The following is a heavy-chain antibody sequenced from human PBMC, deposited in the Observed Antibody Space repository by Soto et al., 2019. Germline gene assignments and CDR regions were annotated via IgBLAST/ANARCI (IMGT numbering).Heavy chain of an antibody. CDR1: GFTFSSYA. Sequence: EVQLLESGGGLVQPGGSLRLSCAASGFTFSSYATSWVRQAPGKGLEWVSAISGSGGSTYYADSVKGRFTISRDNSKNTLYLQMNSLRAEDTAVYYCAKDPGEQNWFDPWGQGTLVTVSS. CDR2: ISGSGGST. D-gene: IGHD1-26*01. CDR3: AKDPGEQNWFDP. J-gene: IGHJ5*02. V-gene: IGHV3-23*01.